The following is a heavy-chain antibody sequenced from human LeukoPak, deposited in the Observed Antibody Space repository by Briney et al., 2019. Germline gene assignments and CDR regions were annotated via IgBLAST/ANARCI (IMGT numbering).Heavy chain of an antibody. J-gene: IGHJ4*02. Sequence: ASVKVSCKASGYTFTGYYLHWVRQAPGQGLEWMGWISPNSDDTNYAQKFRGRVNMNRDTSISTAYMELSRLRSDDTAIYYCARGGFDYWGQGTLVTVSS. V-gene: IGHV1-2*02. CDR1: GYTFTGYY. CDR2: ISPNSDDT. CDR3: ARGGFDY.